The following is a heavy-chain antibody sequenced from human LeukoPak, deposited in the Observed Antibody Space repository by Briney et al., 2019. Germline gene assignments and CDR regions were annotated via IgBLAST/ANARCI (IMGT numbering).Heavy chain of an antibody. D-gene: IGHD3-22*01. CDR2: VYSSGST. Sequence: SETLSLTCTVPGGSINNHYWSWIRQSPGTGLEWIGYVYSSGSTKYNPSLESRVTIFVDTSKNQFSLRLSSVTAADTAVYYCTRDRKYCDDSGGYSPSYCYGMDVWGQGTTVTVSS. CDR3: TRDRKYCDDSGGYSPSYCYGMDV. CDR1: GGSINNHY. V-gene: IGHV4-59*11. J-gene: IGHJ6*02.